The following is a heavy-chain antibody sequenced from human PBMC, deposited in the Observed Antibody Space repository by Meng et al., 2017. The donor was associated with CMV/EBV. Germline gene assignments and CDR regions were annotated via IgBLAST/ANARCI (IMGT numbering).Heavy chain of an antibody. CDR3: AIYFYDYAMDV. CDR2: INHSGST. J-gene: IGHJ6*02. V-gene: IGHV4-34*01. CDR1: GGSFNNYY. Sequence: SETLSLTCVNYGGSFNNYYWNWIRQPPGKGLEWIGEINHSGSTNYNPSLKSRVTVSVDTSKNQFSLRLSSVTAADTAVYYCAIYFYDYAMDVWGQGTTVTVSS.